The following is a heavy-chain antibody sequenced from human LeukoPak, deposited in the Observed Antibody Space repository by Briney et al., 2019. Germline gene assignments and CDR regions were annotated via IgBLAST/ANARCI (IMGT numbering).Heavy chain of an antibody. D-gene: IGHD6-6*01. CDR1: GFTFSSYS. CDR2: ISSSSSSI. V-gene: IGHV3-21*01. J-gene: IGHJ5*02. Sequence: GGSLRLSCAASGFTFSSYSMNWVRQAPGKGLEWVSSISSSSSSIYYADSVKGRFTISRDNAKNSLFLQMNSLRAEDTAVYYCARDSSGPWFDPWGQGTLVTVSS. CDR3: ARDSSGPWFDP.